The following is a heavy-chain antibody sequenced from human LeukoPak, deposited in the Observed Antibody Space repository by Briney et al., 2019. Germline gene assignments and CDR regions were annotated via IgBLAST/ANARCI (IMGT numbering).Heavy chain of an antibody. J-gene: IGHJ6*03. Sequence: SETLSLTCTVSGGSISSYYWSWIRQPPGKGLEWIGYIYYSGSTNYNPSLKSRVTISVDTSKNQFSLKLSSVTAADTAVYYCAKLGSSSWYRGGSSMDVWGKGTTVTVSS. CDR2: IYYSGST. V-gene: IGHV4-59*01. D-gene: IGHD6-13*01. CDR1: GGSISSYY. CDR3: AKLGSSSWYRGGSSMDV.